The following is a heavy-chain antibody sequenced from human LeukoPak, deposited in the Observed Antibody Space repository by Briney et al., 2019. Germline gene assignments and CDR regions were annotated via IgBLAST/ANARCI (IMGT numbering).Heavy chain of an antibody. V-gene: IGHV1-18*01. CDR2: ISAYNGNT. D-gene: IGHD6-19*01. CDR1: GYTFTSYG. CDR3: ARDIDPQWLGSFDY. Sequence: GASVKVSCKASGYTFTSYGISWVRQAPGQGLEWMGWISAYNGNTNYAQKLQGRVTMTTDTSTSTAYMELRSLRSDDTAVYYCARDIDPQWLGSFDYWGQGTLVTVSS. J-gene: IGHJ4*02.